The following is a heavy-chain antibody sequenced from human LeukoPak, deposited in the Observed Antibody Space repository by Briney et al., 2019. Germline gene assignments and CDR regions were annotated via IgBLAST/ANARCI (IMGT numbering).Heavy chain of an antibody. CDR2: ISAYNGNT. V-gene: IGHV1-18*01. D-gene: IGHD3-10*01. J-gene: IGHJ4*02. CDR1: GYTFTSYG. Sequence: GASVKVSCKASGYTFTSYGISWVRQAPGQGLEWMGWISAYNGNTNYAQKLQGRVTMTTDTSTSTAYMELRSLRSDDTAVYYCERVADLWFGEFYFDYWGQGTLVTVSS. CDR3: ERVADLWFGEFYFDY.